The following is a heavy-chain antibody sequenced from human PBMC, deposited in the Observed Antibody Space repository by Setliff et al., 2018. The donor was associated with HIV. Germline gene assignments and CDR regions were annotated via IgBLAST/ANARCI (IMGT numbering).Heavy chain of an antibody. V-gene: IGHV3-33*06. J-gene: IGHJ4*02. Sequence: LRLSCAASGFTFNNFGMHWVRQAPGKGLEWVALIWSDGSRIEYADSVKGRFTISRDNSKNTLDLEMNSLRAEDTAVYYCAKTLYSAGGGEVFDYWGPGTQVTVSS. CDR3: AKTLYSAGGGEVFDY. D-gene: IGHD3-16*01. CDR2: IWSDGSRI. CDR1: GFTFNNFG.